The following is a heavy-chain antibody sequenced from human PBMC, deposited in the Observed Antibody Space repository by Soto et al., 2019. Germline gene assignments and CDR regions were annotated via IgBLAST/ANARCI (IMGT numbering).Heavy chain of an antibody. CDR1: GFTFNIYA. V-gene: IGHV3-23*01. D-gene: IGHD3-3*01. Sequence: GGSLRLSCAASGFTFNIYAMSWVRQAPGKGLEWVSSIGSSDTYYADSVKGRFTVSRDNSRSTLFLQMNSLRSEDTAVYYCARETKDDFWSGYSNWFDPWGQGTLVTVSS. CDR2: IGSSDT. CDR3: ARETKDDFWSGYSNWFDP. J-gene: IGHJ5*02.